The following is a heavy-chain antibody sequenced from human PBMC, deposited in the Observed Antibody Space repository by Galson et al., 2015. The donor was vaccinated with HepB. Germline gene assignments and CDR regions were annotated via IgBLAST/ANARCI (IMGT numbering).Heavy chain of an antibody. CDR2: IYYSGST. Sequence: TLSLTCTVSGGSISSYYWSWIRQPPGKGLEWIGYIYYSGSTNYNPSLKSRVTISVDTSKNQFSLKLSSVTAADTAVYYCARGHAPNPAYWGQGTLVTVSS. CDR1: GGSISSYY. CDR3: ARGHAPNPAY. V-gene: IGHV4-59*01. J-gene: IGHJ4*02.